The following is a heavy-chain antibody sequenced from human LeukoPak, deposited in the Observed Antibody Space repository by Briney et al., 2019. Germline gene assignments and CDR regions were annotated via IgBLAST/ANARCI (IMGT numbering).Heavy chain of an antibody. CDR1: GYTFTGYY. Sequence: GASVKVSCXASGYTFTGYYMHWVRQAPGQGLEWMGWINPNSGGTNYAQKFQGRVTMTRDTSISTAYMELSRLRSDDTAVYYCATQGAARRHLSNFDYWGQGTLVTVSS. V-gene: IGHV1-2*02. CDR3: ATQGAARRHLSNFDY. CDR2: INPNSGGT. D-gene: IGHD6-6*01. J-gene: IGHJ4*02.